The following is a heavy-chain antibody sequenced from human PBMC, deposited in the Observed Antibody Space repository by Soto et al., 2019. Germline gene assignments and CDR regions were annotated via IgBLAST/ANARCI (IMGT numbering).Heavy chain of an antibody. D-gene: IGHD5-12*01. CDR3: AKGGYSGYDLFDY. V-gene: IGHV1-3*01. Sequence: GASVKVSCKASGYTFTSYAMHWVRQAPGQRLEWMGWINAVNGYTKYSQKFQGRVTITRDTSASTAYMELSSLRSEDTAVYYCAKGGYSGYDLFDYWGQGTLVTVSS. CDR1: GYTFTSYA. J-gene: IGHJ4*02. CDR2: INAVNGYT.